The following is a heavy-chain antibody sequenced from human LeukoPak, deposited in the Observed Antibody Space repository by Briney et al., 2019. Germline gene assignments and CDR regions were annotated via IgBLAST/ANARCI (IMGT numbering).Heavy chain of an antibody. CDR1: GGSISSYA. V-gene: IGHV4-59*01. CDR2: IYRNGGT. J-gene: IGHJ3*02. D-gene: IGHD3-10*01. Sequence: SETLSLTCSVSGGSISSYAWSWIRRPPGKGLEWIGHIYRNGGTNYNPSLKSRLTISVDSSKNQFSLKLSSVTAADTAVYYCAKNRGNARDAFDIWGQGTVVTVSA. CDR3: AKNRGNARDAFDI.